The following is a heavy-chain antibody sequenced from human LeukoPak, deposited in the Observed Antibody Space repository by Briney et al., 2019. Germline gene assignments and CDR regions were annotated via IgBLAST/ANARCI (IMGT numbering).Heavy chain of an antibody. J-gene: IGHJ6*02. CDR2: INHSGST. CDR3: ARWLGYYYYGMDV. V-gene: IGHV4-34*01. Sequence: PSETLSLTCAVYGGSFSGYYWSWIRQLPGKGLERIGEINHSGSTNYNPSLKSRVTISVDTSKNQFSLKLSSVTAADTAVYYCARWLGYYYYGMDVWGQGTTVTVSS. CDR1: GGSFSGYY. D-gene: IGHD5-12*01.